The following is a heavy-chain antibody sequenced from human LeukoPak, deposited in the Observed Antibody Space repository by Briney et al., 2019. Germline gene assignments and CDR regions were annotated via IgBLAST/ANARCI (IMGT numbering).Heavy chain of an antibody. Sequence: GGSLRLSCAASGFTFGSHWMHWVRQEPGKGLVWVSRINGDGSSISYADSVRGRFTISRDNAKNSLYLQMNSLRAEDTAVYYCASQPYCSSTSCYEPSNWFDPWGQGTLVTVSS. CDR1: GFTFGSHW. CDR3: ASQPYCSSTSCYEPSNWFDP. J-gene: IGHJ5*02. D-gene: IGHD2-2*01. V-gene: IGHV3-74*01. CDR2: INGDGSSI.